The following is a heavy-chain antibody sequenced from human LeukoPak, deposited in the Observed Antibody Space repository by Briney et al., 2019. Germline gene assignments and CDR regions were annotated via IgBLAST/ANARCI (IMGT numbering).Heavy chain of an antibody. CDR1: CGSISSSSYY. J-gene: IGHJ4*02. D-gene: IGHD6-19*01. V-gene: IGHV4-39*01. Sequence: PSGTLSLTCTVSCGSISSSSYYWGWLRQPPGKGLEWIGSIYYSGSTYYNPPLKSRVTISVDTSKHQFSLKLSSVTAADTAVYYCARHERAGTREYYFDYWGQGTLVTVSS. CDR3: ARHERAGTREYYFDY. CDR2: IYYSGST.